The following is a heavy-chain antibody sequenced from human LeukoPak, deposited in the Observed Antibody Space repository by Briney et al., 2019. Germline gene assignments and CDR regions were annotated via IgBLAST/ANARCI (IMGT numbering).Heavy chain of an antibody. Sequence: PSETLSLTCTVSGGSISSSSYYWSWIRQPAGKGLEWIGRIYTSGSTNYNPSLKSRVTISVDTSKNQFSPKLSSVTAADTAVYYCARDQGYYYDSSGYYEFRLYNWFDPWGQGTLVTVSS. CDR2: IYTSGST. J-gene: IGHJ5*02. CDR1: GGSISSSSYY. D-gene: IGHD3-22*01. V-gene: IGHV4-61*02. CDR3: ARDQGYYYDSSGYYEFRLYNWFDP.